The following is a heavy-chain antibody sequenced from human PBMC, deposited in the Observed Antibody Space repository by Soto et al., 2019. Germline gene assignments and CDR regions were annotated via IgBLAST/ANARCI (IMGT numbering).Heavy chain of an antibody. V-gene: IGHV1-58*01. CDR2: IVVGSGNT. J-gene: IGHJ6*02. D-gene: IGHD2-21*02. CDR3: AADDCGGDCYPTYYGMDV. Sequence: SVKVSCKASGFTFTSSAVQWVRQARGQRLEWIGWIVVGSGNTNYAQKFQERVTITRDMSTSTAYMELSSLRSEDTAVYYCAADDCGGDCYPTYYGMDVWGQGTTVTVSS. CDR1: GFTFTSSA.